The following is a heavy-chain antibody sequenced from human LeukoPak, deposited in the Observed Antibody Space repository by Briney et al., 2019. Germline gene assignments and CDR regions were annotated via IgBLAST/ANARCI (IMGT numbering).Heavy chain of an antibody. CDR1: GYTFTSYG. V-gene: IGHV1-18*01. CDR3: ARGSPMVRGVYFDY. J-gene: IGHJ4*02. Sequence: GASVKVSCKASGYTFTSYGISWVRQAPGQGLEWMGWISAYNGNTNYAQKLQGRVTMTRDMSTSTVYMELSSLRSEDTAVYYCARGSPMVRGVYFDYWGQGTLDTVSS. D-gene: IGHD3-10*01. CDR2: ISAYNGNT.